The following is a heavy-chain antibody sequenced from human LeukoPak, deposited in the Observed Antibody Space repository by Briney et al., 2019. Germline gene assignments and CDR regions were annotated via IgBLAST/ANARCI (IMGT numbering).Heavy chain of an antibody. CDR2: IIPIFGTA. V-gene: IGHV1-69*01. CDR1: GGTFSSYA. CDR3: ARDRGVYNWNDGDYYYYYMDV. D-gene: IGHD1-1*01. J-gene: IGHJ6*03. Sequence: ASVKVFCKASGGTFSSYAISWVRQAPGQGLEWMGGIIPIFGTANYAQKFQGRVTITADESTSTAYMELSSLRSEDTAVYYCARDRGVYNWNDGDYYYYYMDVWGKGTTVTVSS.